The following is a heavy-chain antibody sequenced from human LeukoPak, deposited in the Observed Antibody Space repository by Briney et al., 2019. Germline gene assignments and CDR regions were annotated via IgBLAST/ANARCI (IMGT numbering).Heavy chain of an antibody. CDR2: ISSNGGRT. Sequence: GGSLRLPCAASGFTFSSYAMPWVRQAPGKGLEYVSAISSNGGRTYYANSVKGRFTISRDNSKNTLYLQMGSLRAEDMAVYYCARTLASVDTTVVTAYYYGIDFWGQGTTVTVSS. CDR3: ARTLASVDTTVVTAYYYGIDF. CDR1: GFTFSSYA. V-gene: IGHV3-64*01. J-gene: IGHJ6*02. D-gene: IGHD5-18*01.